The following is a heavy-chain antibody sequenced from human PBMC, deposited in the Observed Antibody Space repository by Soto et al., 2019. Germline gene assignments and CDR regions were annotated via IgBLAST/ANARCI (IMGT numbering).Heavy chain of an antibody. D-gene: IGHD2-8*02. Sequence: GGSLRLSCAASGFTFDDYAMHWVRQAPGKGLEWVSGISWNSGSIGYADSVKGRFTISRDNAKNSLYLQMNSLRAEDTALYYCAKAGGTGPYYYYYYMDVWGKGTTVTVSS. V-gene: IGHV3-9*01. CDR2: ISWNSGSI. CDR1: GFTFDDYA. CDR3: AKAGGTGPYYYYYYMDV. J-gene: IGHJ6*03.